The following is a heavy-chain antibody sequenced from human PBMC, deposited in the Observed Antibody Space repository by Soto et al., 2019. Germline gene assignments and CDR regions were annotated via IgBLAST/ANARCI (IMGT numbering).Heavy chain of an antibody. CDR1: GFTFSSYW. Sequence: EVQLVESGGGLVQPGGSLRLSCAASGFTFSSYWMTWLRQAPGQGLEWVANINPDGSAKYYVDSVKGRFTISRDNAKNSLYLQMNGLRVEDTAVYYCAAAPTGNVYFNHWGQGALVTVSS. V-gene: IGHV3-7*01. J-gene: IGHJ1*01. CDR3: AAAPTGNVYFNH. D-gene: IGHD2-8*02. CDR2: INPDGSAK.